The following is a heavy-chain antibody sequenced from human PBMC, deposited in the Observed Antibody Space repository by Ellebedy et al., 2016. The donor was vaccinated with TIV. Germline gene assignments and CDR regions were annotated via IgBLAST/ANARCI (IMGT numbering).Heavy chain of an antibody. J-gene: IGHJ6*03. CDR3: ARELRITIFGVVKHYYYYMDV. CDR2: IYTSGST. CDR1: GCSISSYY. V-gene: IGHV4-4*07. Sequence: SETLSLTXTVSGCSISSYYWSWIRQPAGKGLEWIGRIYTSGSTNYNPSLKSRVTMSVDTSKNQFSLKLSSVTAADTAVYYCARELRITIFGVVKHYYYYMDVWGKGTTVTVSS. D-gene: IGHD3-3*01.